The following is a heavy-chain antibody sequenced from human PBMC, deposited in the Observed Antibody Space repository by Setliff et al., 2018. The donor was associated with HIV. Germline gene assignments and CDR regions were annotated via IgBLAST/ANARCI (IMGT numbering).Heavy chain of an antibody. J-gene: IGHJ4*02. CDR3: ARDDQSLAVAGFDY. CDR1: GFTFSSYA. Sequence: LRLSCAASGFTFSSYAMHWVRQAPGKGLEWVAVISDDGSSKYYAESVKGRFTISRDNSKNTLYVQMNSLRGEDTAIYYCARDDQSLAVAGFDYWGQGTLVTVSS. CDR2: ISDDGSSK. D-gene: IGHD6-19*01. V-gene: IGHV3-30*04.